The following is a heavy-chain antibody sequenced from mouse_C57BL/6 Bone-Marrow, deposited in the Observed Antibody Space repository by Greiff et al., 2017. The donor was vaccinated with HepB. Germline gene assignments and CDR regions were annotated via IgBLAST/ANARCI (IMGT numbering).Heavy chain of an antibody. CDR3: ARSSDSSGYWAMDY. CDR1: GYAFSSYW. Sequence: VQLVESGAELVKPGASVKISCKASGYAFSSYWMNWVKQRPGKGLEWIGQIYPGDGDTNYNGKFKGKATLTADKSSSTAYMQLSSLTSEDSAVYFCARSSDSSGYWAMDYWGQGTSVTVSS. D-gene: IGHD3-2*02. CDR2: IYPGDGDT. J-gene: IGHJ4*01. V-gene: IGHV1-80*01.